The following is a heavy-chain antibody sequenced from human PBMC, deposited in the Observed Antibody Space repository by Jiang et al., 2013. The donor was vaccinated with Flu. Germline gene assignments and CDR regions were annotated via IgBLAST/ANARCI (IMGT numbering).Heavy chain of an antibody. Sequence: QKFQGRVTITADESTSTAYMELSSLRSEDTAVYYCARAAVYYYDSSGYYDYWGQGTLVTVSS. CDR3: ARAAVYYYDSSGYYDY. V-gene: IGHV1-69*01. D-gene: IGHD3-22*01. J-gene: IGHJ4*02.